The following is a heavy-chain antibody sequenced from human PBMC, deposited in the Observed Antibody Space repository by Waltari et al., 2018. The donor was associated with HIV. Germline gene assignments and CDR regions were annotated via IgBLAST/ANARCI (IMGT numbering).Heavy chain of an antibody. D-gene: IGHD2-2*01. CDR1: GGSFSGYY. J-gene: IGHJ4*02. CDR2: INHSGST. V-gene: IGHV4-34*01. Sequence: QVQLQQWGAGLLQPSETLSLTCAVYGGSFSGYYWSWIRQPPGKGLEWIGEINHSGSTNYNPSLKSRVTISVDTSKNQFSLKLSSVTAADTAVYYCARAARIVVVPAAYFDYWGQGTLVTVSS. CDR3: ARAARIVVVPAAYFDY.